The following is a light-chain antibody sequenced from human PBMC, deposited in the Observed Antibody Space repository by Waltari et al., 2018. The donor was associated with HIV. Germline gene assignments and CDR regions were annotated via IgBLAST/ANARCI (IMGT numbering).Light chain of an antibody. CDR3: AAWDDSLNAWV. J-gene: IGLJ3*02. Sequence: QSVLTQPPSASGTPGKRVTISCSGSSSHIGSNYVYWYQQLPGTAPKLLIYSNNQRPSGVPDRISGSKSGTSASLAISGLQSVDEADYYCAAWDDSLNAWVFGGGTKLTVL. V-gene: IGLV1-44*01. CDR2: SNN. CDR1: SSHIGSNY.